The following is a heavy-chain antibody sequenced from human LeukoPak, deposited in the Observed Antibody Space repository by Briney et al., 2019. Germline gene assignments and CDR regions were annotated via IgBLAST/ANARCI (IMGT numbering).Heavy chain of an antibody. CDR3: ARAPKNWNEAHNFDY. Sequence: GASVKVSCKASGGTFSSYAISWVRQAPGQGLEWMGRIIPILGIANYAQKFQGRVAITADKSTSTAYMELSSLRSEDTAVYYCARAPKNWNEAHNFDYWGQGTLVTVSS. V-gene: IGHV1-69*04. CDR1: GGTFSSYA. CDR2: IIPILGIA. J-gene: IGHJ4*02. D-gene: IGHD1-1*01.